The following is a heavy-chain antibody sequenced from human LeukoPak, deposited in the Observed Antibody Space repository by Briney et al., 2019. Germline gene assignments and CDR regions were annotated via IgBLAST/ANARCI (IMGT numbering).Heavy chain of an antibody. Sequence: GGSLRLSCAASGFTFTTYWMSWVRQAPGKWLEWVANIKQDGSEKYYVDSVKGRFTISRDNAKRSLYLQMDSLRGEDTALYYCARVEDYDILTGFDYWGQGTLVTVSS. V-gene: IGHV3-7*01. CDR2: IKQDGSEK. CDR1: GFTFTTYW. D-gene: IGHD3-9*01. J-gene: IGHJ4*02. CDR3: ARVEDYDILTGFDY.